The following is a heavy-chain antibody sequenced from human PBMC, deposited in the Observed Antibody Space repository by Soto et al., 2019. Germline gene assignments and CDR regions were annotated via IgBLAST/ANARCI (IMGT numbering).Heavy chain of an antibody. D-gene: IGHD4-17*01. J-gene: IGHJ4*02. CDR1: GGSISSYY. Sequence: PSETLSLTCTVSGGSISSYYWSWIRQPPGKGLEWIGYIYYSGSTNYNPSLKSRVTISVDTSKNQFSLKLSSVTAADTAVYYCARGTTVTQSFDYWGQGTLVTVSS. V-gene: IGHV4-59*01. CDR3: ARGTTVTQSFDY. CDR2: IYYSGST.